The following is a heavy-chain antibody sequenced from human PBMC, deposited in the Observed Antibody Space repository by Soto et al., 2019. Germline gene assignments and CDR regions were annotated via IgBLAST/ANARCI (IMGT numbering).Heavy chain of an antibody. CDR3: ARDVDTVNGHYYYYYGMDV. J-gene: IGHJ6*02. V-gene: IGHV2-70*01. D-gene: IGHD5-18*01. Sequence: GSGPTLVNPTQPLTLTCTFSGFSLSTSGMCVSWIRQPPGKALEWLALIDWDDDKYYSTSLKTRLTISKDTSKNQVVLTMTNMDPVDTATYYCARDVDTVNGHYYYYYGMDVWGQGTTVTVSS. CDR2: IDWDDDK. CDR1: GFSLSTSGMC.